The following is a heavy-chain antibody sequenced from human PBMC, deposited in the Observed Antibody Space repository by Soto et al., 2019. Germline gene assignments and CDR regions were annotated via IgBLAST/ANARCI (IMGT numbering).Heavy chain of an antibody. CDR1: GYTFSTSA. CDR3: ARDPSGYCTGDSCYAGPLDV. Sequence: ASVKVSCKASGYTFSTSAMHWVRQAPGQSLEWMGWINAGNGNTKYSQKFQGRVTLTRDTSASTAYMDLSSLRSEDTAVYYCARDPSGYCTGDSCYAGPLDVWGQGTTVTVSS. V-gene: IGHV1-3*01. CDR2: INAGNGNT. J-gene: IGHJ6*02. D-gene: IGHD2-15*01.